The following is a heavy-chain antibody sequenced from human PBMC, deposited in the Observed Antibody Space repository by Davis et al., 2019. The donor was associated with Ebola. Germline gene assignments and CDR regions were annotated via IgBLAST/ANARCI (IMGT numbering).Heavy chain of an antibody. Sequence: SGPTLVKPTQTLTLTCTFSGFSLSTSGVGVGWIRQPPGKALEWLALIYWDDDKRYSPSLKSRLTITKDTSKNQVVLTMTNIDPVDTATYYCAHRRGARNLYGDSWWFDPWGQGTLVTVSS. CDR3: AHRRGARNLYGDSWWFDP. CDR2: IYWDDDK. CDR1: GFSLSTSGVG. J-gene: IGHJ5*02. V-gene: IGHV2-5*02. D-gene: IGHD4-17*01.